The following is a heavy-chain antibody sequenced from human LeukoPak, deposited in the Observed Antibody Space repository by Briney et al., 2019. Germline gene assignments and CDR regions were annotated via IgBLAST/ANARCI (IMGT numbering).Heavy chain of an antibody. CDR1: GGSFSGHS. V-gene: IGHV4-34*01. D-gene: IGHD3-22*01. CDR3: ARHVHVSMIVVILSDYFDY. CDR2: ISHTGTF. J-gene: IGHJ4*02. Sequence: SETLSLTCAVSGGSFSGHSWSWIRQAPGKGLEWIGEISHTGTFNYNPSLNSRVTISADTSKNQFSLRLSSVTAADTAVYYCARHVHVSMIVVILSDYFDYWGRGTLVTVSS.